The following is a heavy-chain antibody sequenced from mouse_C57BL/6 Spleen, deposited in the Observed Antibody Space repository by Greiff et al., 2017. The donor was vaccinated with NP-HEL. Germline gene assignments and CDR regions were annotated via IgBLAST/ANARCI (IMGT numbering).Heavy chain of an antibody. CDR3: STIVTTGEYYFDY. CDR2: IYPGSGST. D-gene: IGHD2-5*01. Sequence: QVHVKQPGAELVKPGASVKMSCKASGYTFTSYWITWVKQRPGQGLEWIGDIYPGSGSTNYNEKFKSKATLTVDTSSSTAYMQLSSLTSEDSAVYYCSTIVTTGEYYFDYWGQGTTLTVSS. V-gene: IGHV1-55*01. J-gene: IGHJ2*01. CDR1: GYTFTSYW.